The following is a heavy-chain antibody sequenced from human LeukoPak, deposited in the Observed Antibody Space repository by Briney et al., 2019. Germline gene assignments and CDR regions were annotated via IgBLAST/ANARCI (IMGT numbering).Heavy chain of an antibody. J-gene: IGHJ4*02. CDR3: ARTYDPSGWSLIY. Sequence: PSDTLSLTCAVSGYSISSSNWWGWIRQPPGKGLEWIGYIYYSGSIYYNPSLKSRVTMSVDTSKNQFPLKLSSVTAVDTAVYYCARTYDPSGWSLIYWGQGTLVTVSS. D-gene: IGHD6-19*01. V-gene: IGHV4-28*05. CDR2: IYYSGSI. CDR1: GYSISSSNW.